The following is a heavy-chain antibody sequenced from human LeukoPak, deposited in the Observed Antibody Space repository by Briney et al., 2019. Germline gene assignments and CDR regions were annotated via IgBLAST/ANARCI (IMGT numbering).Heavy chain of an antibody. D-gene: IGHD6-6*01. J-gene: IGHJ4*02. V-gene: IGHV1-2*02. CDR2: INPNSGGT. CDR3: ARVLGGRGSSPAYLYY. CDR1: GYTFTGYY. Sequence: ASVKVSCKASGYTFTGYYMHWVRQAPGQGLEWMGWINPNSGGTNYAQKFQGRVTMTRDTSISTAYMELSRLRSDDTAVYYCARVLGGRGSSPAYLYYWGQGTLVTVSS.